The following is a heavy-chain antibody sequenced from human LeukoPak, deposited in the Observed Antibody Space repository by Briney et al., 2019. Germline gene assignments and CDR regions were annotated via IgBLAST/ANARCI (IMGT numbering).Heavy chain of an antibody. CDR1: GFSFSSYA. CDR2: ITGGGGST. V-gene: IGHV3-23*01. J-gene: IGHJ4*02. Sequence: GGSLRLSCAASGFSFSSYAMSWVRQAPGKGLEWVSTITGGGGSTHYADSVKGRFTISRDNSKDTFYLQMNSLRVEGTAVYYCAKARIAATIYPKEVNFDYWGQGTLVTVSS. D-gene: IGHD5-12*01. CDR3: AKARIAATIYPKEVNFDY.